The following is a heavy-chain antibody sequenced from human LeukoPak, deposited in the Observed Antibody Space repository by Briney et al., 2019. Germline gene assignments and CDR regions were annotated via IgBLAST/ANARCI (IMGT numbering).Heavy chain of an antibody. D-gene: IGHD3-3*01. CDR1: GFTFSNAW. V-gene: IGHV3-21*01. CDR3: ARDALIGGWSGSDAFDI. CDR2: ISSSSSYI. Sequence: KSGGSLRLSCAASGFTFSNAWMNWVRQAPGKGLEWVSSISSSSSYIYYADSVKGRFTISRDNAKNSLYLQMNSLRAEDTAVYYCARDALIGGWSGSDAFDIWGQGTMVTVSS. J-gene: IGHJ3*02.